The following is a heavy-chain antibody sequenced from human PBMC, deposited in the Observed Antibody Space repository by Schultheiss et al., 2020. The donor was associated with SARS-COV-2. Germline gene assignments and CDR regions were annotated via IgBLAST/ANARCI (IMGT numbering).Heavy chain of an antibody. V-gene: IGHV4-59*08. D-gene: IGHD5-12*01. CDR3: ARQGKGGYDLFDY. CDR2: IYYSGST. J-gene: IGHJ4*02. CDR1: GGSISSYY. Sequence: SQTLSLTCTVSGGSISSYYWSWIRQPPGKGLEWIGYIYYSGSTNYNPSLKSRVTISVDTSKNQFSLKLSSVTAADTAVYYCARQGKGGYDLFDYWGQGTLVTVSS.